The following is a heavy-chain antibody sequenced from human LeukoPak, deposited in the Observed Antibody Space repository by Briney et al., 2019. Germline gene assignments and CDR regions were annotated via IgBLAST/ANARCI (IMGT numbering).Heavy chain of an antibody. CDR3: ARPKSYSGSYNY. V-gene: IGHV4-34*01. CDR1: GGSFSGYY. J-gene: IGHJ4*02. CDR2: LNHSGST. D-gene: IGHD1-26*01. Sequence: ASETLSLTCAVYGGSFSGYYWSWIRQPPGKGLEWIGELNHSGSTNYNPSRKSRVTISVDTSKNQFSLKLSSVTAADTAVYYCARPKSYSGSYNYWGQGTLVTVSS.